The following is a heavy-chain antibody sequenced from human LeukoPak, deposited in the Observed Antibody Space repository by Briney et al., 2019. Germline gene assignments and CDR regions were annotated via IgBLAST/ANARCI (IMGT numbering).Heavy chain of an antibody. V-gene: IGHV3-48*04. CDR3: ARDFAAAASYWYFDL. Sequence: PGGSLRLSCAASGFTFSSYSMNWVRQAPGKGLEWVSYISSSSSTIYYADSVKGRFTISRDNAKNSLYLQMNSLRAEDTAVYYCARDFAAAASYWYFDLWGRGTLVTVSS. CDR1: GFTFSSYS. D-gene: IGHD6-13*01. J-gene: IGHJ2*01. CDR2: ISSSSSTI.